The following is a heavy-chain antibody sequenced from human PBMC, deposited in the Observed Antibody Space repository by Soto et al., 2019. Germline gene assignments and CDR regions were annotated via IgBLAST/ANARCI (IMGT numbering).Heavy chain of an antibody. J-gene: IGHJ6*02. Sequence: QVHLVQSGAEVRKPGASVKVSCKAFGYTFTTNDINWVRQAPGQGLEWMGWMDPNCGVAGYAQKFQGRFIMTMDTSPSSAHMALTGLTSEDTAVYYWGRGRKFDFWRKAVDVWGQGTSVIFSS. CDR3: GRGRKFDFWRKAVDV. D-gene: IGHD3-3*01. V-gene: IGHV1-8*02. CDR2: MDPNCGVA. CDR1: GYTFTTND.